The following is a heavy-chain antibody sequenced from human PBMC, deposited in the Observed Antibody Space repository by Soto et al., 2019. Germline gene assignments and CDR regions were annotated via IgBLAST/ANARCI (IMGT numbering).Heavy chain of an antibody. J-gene: IGHJ4*01. CDR2: TYYRSKRFN. Sequence: PSQTLSLTCAISVDSVSRNSAGWNCIRHSPSRGLQWLGMTYYRSKRFNEYAMSVKSRITINPDTSRNQISLQLNSVTPEDTAVNYCARDIDFGYWGRGTQVTVSS. CDR3: ARDIDFGY. CDR1: VDSVSRNSAG. V-gene: IGHV6-1*01. D-gene: IGHD3-3*01.